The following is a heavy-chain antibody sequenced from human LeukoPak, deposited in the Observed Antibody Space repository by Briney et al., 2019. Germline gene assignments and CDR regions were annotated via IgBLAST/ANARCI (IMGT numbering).Heavy chain of an antibody. CDR2: ISYDGNNK. V-gene: IGHV3-30*18. D-gene: IGHD2-2*01. Sequence: GGSLRLSCAASGFTFSDHVMHWVRQAPDKGLEWVAMISYDGNNKYYADSVKGRFTISRDNSKNTLYLQMNSLRAEDTAVYYCAKMDCSSTSFYYFFSDYFDYWGQGTLVTVSS. CDR1: GFTFSDHV. J-gene: IGHJ4*02. CDR3: AKMDCSSTSFYYFFSDYFDY.